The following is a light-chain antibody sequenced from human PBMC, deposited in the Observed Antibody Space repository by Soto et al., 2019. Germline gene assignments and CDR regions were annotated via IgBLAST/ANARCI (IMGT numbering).Light chain of an antibody. CDR1: HSVSRTH. Sequence: EIVLTQSPGTLSLSPGERATLSCRASHSVSRTHLAWYQQKPGQAPRLLIYGTSDRATGTPDRFSGSGSGTDSTLTISRLEPEDSAVYYCQQFDDSVTFGQGTRLEIK. CDR2: GTS. CDR3: QQFDDSVT. J-gene: IGKJ5*01. V-gene: IGKV3-20*01.